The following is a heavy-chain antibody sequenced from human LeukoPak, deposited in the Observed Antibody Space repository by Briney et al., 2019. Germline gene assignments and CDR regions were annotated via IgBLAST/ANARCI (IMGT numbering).Heavy chain of an antibody. CDR1: GFTFSSYG. CDR2: IRYDGSNK. V-gene: IGHV3-30*02. CDR3: AKPDIVVVPAAIVS. Sequence: GGSLRLSCAASGFTFSSYGMHWVRQAPGKGREWVAFIRYDGSNKYYADSVKGRFTISRDNSKNTLYLQMNSLRAEDTAVYYCAKPDIVVVPAAIVSWGQGTLVTVSS. D-gene: IGHD2-2*01. J-gene: IGHJ5*02.